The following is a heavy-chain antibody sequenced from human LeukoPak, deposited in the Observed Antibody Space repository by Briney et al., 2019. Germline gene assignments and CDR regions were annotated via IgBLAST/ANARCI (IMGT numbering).Heavy chain of an antibody. Sequence: SETLSLTCTVSGGSISSYYWSWIRQPPGKGLEWIGFIYDSGSTNYNSSLKSRVTISVDTSKNQFSLKLRSVTAADTAVYYCARHQGWLQWEYWGQGTLVTVSS. D-gene: IGHD5-24*01. CDR2: IYDSGST. CDR3: ARHQGWLQWEY. J-gene: IGHJ4*02. CDR1: GGSISSYY. V-gene: IGHV4-59*08.